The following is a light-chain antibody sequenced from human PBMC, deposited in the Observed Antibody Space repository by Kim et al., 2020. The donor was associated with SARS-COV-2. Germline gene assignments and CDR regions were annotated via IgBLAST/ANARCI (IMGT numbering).Light chain of an antibody. V-gene: IGKV1-5*03. CDR2: KAS. CDR1: QSINTW. Sequence: DIQMTQSPSTLSASVGDRVTMTCRASQSINTWLAWYQQKPGKAPKLLIYKASSLESGVPSRFSGSGSGTEFTLTISSLQPDDFATYYCQQYNSYWRTFGQGTKVDIK. J-gene: IGKJ1*01. CDR3: QQYNSYWRT.